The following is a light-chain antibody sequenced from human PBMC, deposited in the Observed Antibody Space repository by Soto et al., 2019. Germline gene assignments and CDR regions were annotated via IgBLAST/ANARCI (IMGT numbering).Light chain of an antibody. Sequence: QSVLTQPPSVSGAPGQRVTISCTGSSSNLGAGYDVHWYQQLPGAAPKLVIFGNRNRPSGVPERFSGSKSGTSASLAITGLQTEDDADYYCQAYDYSLTASVFGGGTKLTVL. CDR3: QAYDYSLTASV. CDR2: GNR. V-gene: IGLV1-40*01. J-gene: IGLJ3*02. CDR1: SSNLGAGYD.